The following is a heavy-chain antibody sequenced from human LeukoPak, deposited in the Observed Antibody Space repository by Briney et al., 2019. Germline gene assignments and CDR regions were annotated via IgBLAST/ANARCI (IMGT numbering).Heavy chain of an antibody. V-gene: IGHV3-9*01. J-gene: IGHJ4*02. Sequence: PGGSLRLSCTASGFTFSSLAMSWVRQAPGKGLEWVSGISWNSGSIGYADSVKGRFTISRDNAKNSLYLQMNSLRAEDTALYYCAKDRLHNYGDHGPFDYWGQGTLVTVSS. CDR3: AKDRLHNYGDHGPFDY. CDR2: ISWNSGSI. CDR1: GFTFSSLA. D-gene: IGHD4-17*01.